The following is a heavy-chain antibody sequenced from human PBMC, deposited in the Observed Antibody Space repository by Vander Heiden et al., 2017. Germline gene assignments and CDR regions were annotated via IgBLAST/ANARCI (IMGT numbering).Heavy chain of an antibody. J-gene: IGHJ5*02. D-gene: IGHD6-6*01. CDR2: IYNSGST. V-gene: IGHV4-39*01. CDR1: GRSLSSSSYY. CDR3: ARLGSSSFLSWFDP. Sequence: QLHLHASGPGLVRPSESLPLTRTDSGRSLSSSSYYWGWIREPPGKGLGWIGSIYNSGSTYYNPSVKSRFTISVDTSKNQFALKLGSVTAADTAVYYCARLGSSSFLSWFDPWGQGTLVTVSS.